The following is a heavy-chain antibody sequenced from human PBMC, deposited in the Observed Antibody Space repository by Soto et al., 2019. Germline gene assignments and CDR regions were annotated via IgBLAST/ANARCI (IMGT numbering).Heavy chain of an antibody. CDR2: ISGSGGST. Sequence: GGSLRLSCAASGFTFSSYAMSWVRQAPGKGLEWVSAISGSGGSTYYADSVKGRFTISRDNSKNTLYLQMNSLRAEDTAVYYCAKIWGDPVDATSNFDYWGQGTLVTVSS. J-gene: IGHJ4*02. D-gene: IGHD2-15*01. V-gene: IGHV3-23*01. CDR1: GFTFSSYA. CDR3: AKIWGDPVDATSNFDY.